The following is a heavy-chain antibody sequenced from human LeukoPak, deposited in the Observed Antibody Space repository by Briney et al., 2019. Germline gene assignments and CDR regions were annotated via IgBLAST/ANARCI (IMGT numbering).Heavy chain of an antibody. CDR1: GFAFSTYG. Sequence: GGSLRLSCAASGFAFSTYGMHWVRQAPGKGLEWVAVIWYDGSNKYYADSVKGRFTISRDNSKNTLYLQMNSLRAEDTAVYYCARALSTAACTTQFDYWGQGTLVTVSS. V-gene: IGHV3-33*01. CDR3: ARALSTAACTTQFDY. D-gene: IGHD6-13*01. J-gene: IGHJ4*02. CDR2: IWYDGSNK.